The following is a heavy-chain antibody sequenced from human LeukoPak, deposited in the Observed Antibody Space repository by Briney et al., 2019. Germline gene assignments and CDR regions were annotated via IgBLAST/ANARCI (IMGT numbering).Heavy chain of an antibody. D-gene: IGHD2-21*02. CDR3: AKDCGGDCYSPDY. CDR2: IIPILGIA. CDR1: GGTFSSYT. Sequence: SVKVSCKASGGTFSSYTISWVRQAPGQGLEWMGRIIPILGIANYAQKFQGRVTITADKSTSTAYMELSSLRSEDTAVYYCAKDCGGDCYSPDYWGQGTLVTVSS. V-gene: IGHV1-69*04. J-gene: IGHJ4*02.